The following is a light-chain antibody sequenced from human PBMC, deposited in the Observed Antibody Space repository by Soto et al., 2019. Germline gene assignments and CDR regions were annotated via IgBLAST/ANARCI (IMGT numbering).Light chain of an antibody. CDR3: QERSVWPLCT. V-gene: IGKV3D-11*01. CDR2: DAS. Sequence: EVVLTQSPATLSVSPGEGVTLSCRASQGIGDTLAWYQHKPGQTPRLLIYDASNRAIGVPARFTGSGSGTDFTLTISNLEPEDFAVYYCQERSVWPLCTFGRGTRLEI. J-gene: IGKJ2*02. CDR1: QGIGDT.